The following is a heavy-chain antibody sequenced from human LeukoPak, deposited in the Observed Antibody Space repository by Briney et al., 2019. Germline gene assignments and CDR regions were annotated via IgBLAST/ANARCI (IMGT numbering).Heavy chain of an antibody. V-gene: IGHV4-4*07. J-gene: IGHJ5*02. CDR3: ARDNQVTPYNWFDP. CDR1: GVSINTYY. D-gene: IGHD2-21*02. Sequence: SETLSLTCTVSGVSINTYYWSWIRQPPGKGLEWIGRIYTSGSTNYNPSLKSRVTMSVDTSKNQFSLKLSSVTAADTAVYYCARDNQVTPYNWFDPWGQGTLVTVSS. CDR2: IYTSGST.